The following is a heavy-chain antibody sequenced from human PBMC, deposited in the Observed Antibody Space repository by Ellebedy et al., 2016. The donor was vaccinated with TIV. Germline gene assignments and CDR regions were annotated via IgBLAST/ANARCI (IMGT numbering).Heavy chain of an antibody. J-gene: IGHJ4*02. Sequence: SETLSLXXTVSGGSISSDYWNWIRQPQGKGLEWIGFIFYSGRTNYHPSLKSRVTISVDTSKNQFSLKLNSVTAADTAVYYCARKRDGSYIDYWGQGNLVTVSS. CDR3: ARKRDGSYIDY. CDR1: GGSISSDY. D-gene: IGHD2-15*01. V-gene: IGHV4-59*01. CDR2: IFYSGRT.